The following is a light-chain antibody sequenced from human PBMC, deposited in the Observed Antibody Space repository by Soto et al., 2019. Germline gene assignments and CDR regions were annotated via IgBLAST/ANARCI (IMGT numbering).Light chain of an antibody. CDR2: DVT. CDR3: GSYTSSSTLYV. CDR1: SSDVGGYNY. J-gene: IGLJ1*01. Sequence: QSALTQPASVSGSPGQSITISCTGTSSDVGGYNYVSWYQQHPGRAPKLMIYDVTNRPSGVSNRFSGSKSGNTAPLTISGLQAEDEADYYCGSYTSSSTLYVFGTGTKVTVL. V-gene: IGLV2-14*01.